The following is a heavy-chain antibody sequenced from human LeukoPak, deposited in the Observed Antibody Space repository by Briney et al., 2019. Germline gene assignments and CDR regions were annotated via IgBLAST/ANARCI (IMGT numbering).Heavy chain of an antibody. CDR3: AKARYCSGGSCYDYFDY. Sequence: GGSPRLSCAASGFTFSTFAMTWVRQAPGKGLEWVTAISGGGSSTYYADSVKGRFTISRDNSKNTLYLQMNSLRADDTAVYHCAKARYCSGGSCYDYFDYWGQGTLVTVSS. CDR1: GFTFSTFA. J-gene: IGHJ4*02. D-gene: IGHD2-15*01. CDR2: ISGGGSST. V-gene: IGHV3-23*01.